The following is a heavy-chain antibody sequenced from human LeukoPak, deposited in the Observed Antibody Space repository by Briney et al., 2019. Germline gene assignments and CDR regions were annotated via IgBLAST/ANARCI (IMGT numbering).Heavy chain of an antibody. J-gene: IGHJ3*02. D-gene: IGHD1-26*01. CDR3: ARDWGNSGSLLKSHAFDI. CDR2: ISAYNGNT. Sequence: GASVKVSCKASGYTFTNYGISWVRQAPGQGLEWMGWISAYNGNTNYAQKLQGRVTMTTDTSTSTAYMELRSLRSDDTAVYYCARDWGNSGSLLKSHAFDIWGQGTMVTVSS. V-gene: IGHV1-18*01. CDR1: GYTFTNYG.